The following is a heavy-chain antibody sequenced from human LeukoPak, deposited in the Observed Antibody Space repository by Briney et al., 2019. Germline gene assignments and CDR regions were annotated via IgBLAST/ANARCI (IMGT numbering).Heavy chain of an antibody. Sequence: GGSLRLSCAASGFTFSSYSMNWVRQAPGKGLEWVSSISSSSSYIYYADSVKGRFTISRDNSKNTLYLQMNSLRAEDTAVYYCAKDKYSPNINNWFDPWGQGTLVTVSS. D-gene: IGHD5-18*01. CDR2: ISSSSSYI. V-gene: IGHV3-21*04. CDR3: AKDKYSPNINNWFDP. CDR1: GFTFSSYS. J-gene: IGHJ5*02.